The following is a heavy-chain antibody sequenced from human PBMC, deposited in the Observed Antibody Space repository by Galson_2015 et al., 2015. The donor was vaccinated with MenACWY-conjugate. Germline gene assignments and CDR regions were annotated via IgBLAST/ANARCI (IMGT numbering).Heavy chain of an antibody. Sequence: QSGAEVKKPGESLTLSCTASGYSFTTYWIAWVRQMPGKGLEWVALISPGDSNTRYSPSLQGQVTISADKSISTAYLQWSSLKASDTAMYYCARHPPGGRGLDVWGQGTTVTVSS. CDR1: GYSFTTYW. CDR3: ARHPPGGRGLDV. D-gene: IGHD1-26*01. J-gene: IGHJ6*02. CDR2: ISPGDSNT. V-gene: IGHV5-51*01.